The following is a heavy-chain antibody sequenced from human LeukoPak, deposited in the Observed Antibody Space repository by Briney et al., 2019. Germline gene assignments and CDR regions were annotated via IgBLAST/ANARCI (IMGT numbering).Heavy chain of an antibody. J-gene: IGHJ3*02. D-gene: IGHD1-26*01. CDR2: ISGSGGST. Sequence: GGSLSLSCAASGFTFSSYAMSWVRQAPGKGLEWGSAISGSGGSTYYADSVKGRFTISRDNSKNTLYLQMNSLRAEDTAVYYCAKGLVGATHSDAFAIWGQGTMVTVSS. CDR3: AKGLVGATHSDAFAI. V-gene: IGHV3-23*01. CDR1: GFTFSSYA.